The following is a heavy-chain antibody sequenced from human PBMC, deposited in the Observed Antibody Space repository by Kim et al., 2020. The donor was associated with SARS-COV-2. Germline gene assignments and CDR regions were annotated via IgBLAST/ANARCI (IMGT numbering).Heavy chain of an antibody. Sequence: SVKVSCKASGGTFSSYAISWVRQAPGQGLEWMGGIIPIFGTANYAQKFQGRVTITADESTSTAYMELSSLRSEDTAVYYCARDSQAGYDYVWGSYRHPDAFDIWGQGTMVTVSS. D-gene: IGHD3-16*02. CDR1: GGTFSSYA. CDR3: ARDSQAGYDYVWGSYRHPDAFDI. V-gene: IGHV1-69*13. CDR2: IIPIFGTA. J-gene: IGHJ3*02.